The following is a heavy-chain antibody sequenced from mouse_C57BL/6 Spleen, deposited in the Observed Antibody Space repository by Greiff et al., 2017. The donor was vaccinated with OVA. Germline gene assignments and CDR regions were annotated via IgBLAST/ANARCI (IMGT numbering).Heavy chain of an antibody. D-gene: IGHD1-1*01. CDR1: GYAFSSSW. CDR2: IYPGDGDT. V-gene: IGHV1-82*01. CDR3: ARSGYYGSSYEVDY. Sequence: VQLQQSGPELVKPGASVKISCKASGYAFSSSWMNWVKQRPGKGLEWIGRIYPGDGDTNYNGKFKGKATLTADKSSSTAYMQLSSLTSEDSAVYFWARSGYYGSSYEVDYWGQGTTLTVSS. J-gene: IGHJ2*01.